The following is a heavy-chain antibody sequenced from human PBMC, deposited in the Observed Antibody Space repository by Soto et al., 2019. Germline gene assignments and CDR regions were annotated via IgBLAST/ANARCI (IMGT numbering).Heavy chain of an antibody. J-gene: IGHJ6*03. CDR3: ARTTVVPAAYYYYYMDV. V-gene: IGHV1-3*01. Sequence: GASVKVSCKASGYTFTSYAMHWVRQAPGQRLEWMGWINAGNGNTKYAQKFQGRVTITRDTSASTAYMELSSLRSEDTAVYYCARTTVVPAAYYYYYMDVWGKGTTVTVSS. CDR2: INAGNGNT. CDR1: GYTFTSYA. D-gene: IGHD2-2*01.